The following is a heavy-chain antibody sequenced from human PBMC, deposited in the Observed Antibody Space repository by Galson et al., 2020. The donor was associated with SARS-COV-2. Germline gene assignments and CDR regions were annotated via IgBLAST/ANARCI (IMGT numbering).Heavy chain of an antibody. V-gene: IGHV3-30*04. J-gene: IGHJ4*02. D-gene: IGHD3-22*01. CDR3: AREALIIVVVTTFDY. CDR2: ISYDGSNK. Sequence: GGSLRLSCAASGFTFSSYAMHWVRQAPGKGLEWVAVISYDGSNKYYADSVKGRFTISRDNSKNTLYLQMNSLRAEDTAVYYCAREALIIVVVTTFDYWGQGTLVTVSS. CDR1: GFTFSSYA.